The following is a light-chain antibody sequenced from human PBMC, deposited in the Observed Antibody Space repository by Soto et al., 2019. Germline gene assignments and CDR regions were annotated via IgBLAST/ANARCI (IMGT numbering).Light chain of an antibody. V-gene: IGKV3-20*01. J-gene: IGKJ1*01. Sequence: EIVLKQSLGTLSLSKGERATLSCRASQSVSSSYLAWYQQKPGQAPRLLIYGASSRATSIPDRFSGSGSGTDFTLTISRLEPEDFAVYHCHQYGGSPPTFGQGANVDIK. CDR2: GAS. CDR3: HQYGGSPPT. CDR1: QSVSSSY.